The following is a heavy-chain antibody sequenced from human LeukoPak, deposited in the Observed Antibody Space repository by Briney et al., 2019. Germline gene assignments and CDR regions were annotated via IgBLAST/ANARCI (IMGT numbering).Heavy chain of an antibody. J-gene: IGHJ4*02. CDR1: GFTFGDYA. Sequence: GGSLRLSCTASGFTFGDYAMGWFRQAPGKGLEWVGFIRSKAYGGTTEYAASVKGRFTISRDDSKSIAYLQMNSLKTEDTAVYYCTRDGTGFDYWGQGTLVTVSS. V-gene: IGHV3-49*03. D-gene: IGHD1-7*01. CDR3: TRDGTGFDY. CDR2: IRSKAYGGTT.